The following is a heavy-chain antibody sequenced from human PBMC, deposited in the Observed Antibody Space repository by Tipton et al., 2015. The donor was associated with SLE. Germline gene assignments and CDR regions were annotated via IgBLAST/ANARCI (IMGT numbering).Heavy chain of an antibody. V-gene: IGHV3-64D*06. Sequence: SLRLSCSASGFTFSSYAMHWVRQAPGKGLEYVSVINYNGGTTYYADSVKGRFTISRDNSKNTVYLQMSSLRAGDTAVYYCVKDHDSTSSSGYWGQGTLVTVSP. CDR3: VKDHDSTSSSGY. CDR2: INYNGGTT. D-gene: IGHD6-6*01. J-gene: IGHJ4*02. CDR1: GFTFSSYA.